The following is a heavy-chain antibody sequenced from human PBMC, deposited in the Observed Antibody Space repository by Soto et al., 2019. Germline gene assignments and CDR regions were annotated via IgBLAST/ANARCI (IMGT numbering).Heavy chain of an antibody. CDR3: ARGSGSYLLPGADYFQH. D-gene: IGHD1-26*01. J-gene: IGHJ1*01. Sequence: SVKVSSKAACYSFTGYGISWVRQAPGQGLEWMGWVSAYNGNTNYAQKLQGRVTMTTDTSTSTAYMELRSLRSDDTAVYYCARGSGSYLLPGADYFQHWGQGTLVTVSS. V-gene: IGHV1-18*01. CDR1: CYSFTGYG. CDR2: VSAYNGNT.